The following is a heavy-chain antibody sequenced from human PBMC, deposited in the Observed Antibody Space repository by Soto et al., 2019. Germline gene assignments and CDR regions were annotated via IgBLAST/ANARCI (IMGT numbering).Heavy chain of an antibody. J-gene: IGHJ6*02. CDR3: ARDLGRTAAGYYYYDAMDV. V-gene: IGHV3-48*03. D-gene: IGHD2-2*01. CDR1: GFTFSSYE. CDR2: ISSSGSTI. Sequence: LRLSCAASGFTFSSYEMNWVRQAPGKGLEWVSYISSSGSTIYYADSVKGRFTISRDNAKNSLYLQINSLRAEDTGVYYCARDLGRTAAGYYYYDAMDVWGQGTTVTVSS.